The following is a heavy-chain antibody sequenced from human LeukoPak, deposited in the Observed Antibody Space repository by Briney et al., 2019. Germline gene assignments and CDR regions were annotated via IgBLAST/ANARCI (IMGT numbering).Heavy chain of an antibody. CDR2: ISAYNGNT. CDR1: SYTFTIYG. J-gene: IGHJ6*03. CDR3: ARDYYAYHYYYMDV. Sequence: ASVKVSCRASSYTFTIYGISWVRQAPGQGLEWMGWISAYNGNTNYAQKLQGRVTMTTDTSTSTAYMELRSLRSDDTAVYYCARDYYAYHYYYMDVWGKGTTVTISS. D-gene: IGHD1-26*01. V-gene: IGHV1-18*01.